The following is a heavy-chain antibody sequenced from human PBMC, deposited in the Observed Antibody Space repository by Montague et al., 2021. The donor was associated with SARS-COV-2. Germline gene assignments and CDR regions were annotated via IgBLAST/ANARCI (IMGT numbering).Heavy chain of an antibody. D-gene: IGHD6-19*01. Sequence: SETLSLTCTVSGGSLSTYYWSWIRQPPGKGLEWIGYIFHSGSTNYNPSLKNRVVMPVDTSKNQFSLQLTSVTAADTAVYYCARDRSRSGWDYYFDNWGQGTLVTVSP. CDR1: GGSLSTYY. CDR3: ARDRSRSGWDYYFDN. V-gene: IGHV4-59*01. J-gene: IGHJ4*02. CDR2: IFHSGST.